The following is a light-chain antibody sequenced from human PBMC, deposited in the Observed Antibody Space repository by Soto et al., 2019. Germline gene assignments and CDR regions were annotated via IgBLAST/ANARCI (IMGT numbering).Light chain of an antibody. V-gene: IGKV3-20*01. CDR3: QQHATSLVP. CDR2: GAT. CDR1: QSVSSSY. J-gene: IGKJ2*01. Sequence: DIVLPLSPGTLSLSPGERATLSCRASQSVSSSYIDWYQQKPGEAPRLLIYGATSRAIGIPDRFSGSGSGTDFHLTITKLEPEDFAVYSCQQHATSLVPVGQGTKLEIK.